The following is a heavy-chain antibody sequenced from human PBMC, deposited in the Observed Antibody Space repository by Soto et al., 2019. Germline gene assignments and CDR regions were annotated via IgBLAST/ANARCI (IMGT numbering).Heavy chain of an antibody. CDR2: IYYRGRT. CDR3: ARHEGGAAADRPLDY. CDR1: SGSVRSSSYY. J-gene: IGHJ4*02. V-gene: IGHV4-39*01. D-gene: IGHD6-13*01. Sequence: QLRLQESGPGLVKSSETLSLTCTVSSGSVRSSSYYWGWIRQPPGKGLEWIASIYYRGRTHNNPALKSRVTMSIDTYTNQFSLKMNSVTAADTAVYYCARHEGGAAADRPLDYWGQGTLVTVSS.